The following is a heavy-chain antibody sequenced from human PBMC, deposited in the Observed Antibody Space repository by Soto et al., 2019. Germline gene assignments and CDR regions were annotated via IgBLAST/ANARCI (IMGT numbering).Heavy chain of an antibody. D-gene: IGHD2-2*02. J-gene: IGHJ6*02. Sequence: VGSLRLSCAASGFTFSSYSMNWVRQAPGKGLEWVSSISSSSSYIYYADSVKGRFTISRDNAKNSLYLQMNSLRAEDTAVYYCARDGASGGVVVPAAIVDTYYYGMDVWGQGTTVTVSS. CDR1: GFTFSSYS. CDR2: ISSSSSYI. V-gene: IGHV3-21*01. CDR3: ARDGASGGVVVPAAIVDTYYYGMDV.